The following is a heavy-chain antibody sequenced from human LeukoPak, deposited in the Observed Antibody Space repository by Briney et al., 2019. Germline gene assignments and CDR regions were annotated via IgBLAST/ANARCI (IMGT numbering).Heavy chain of an antibody. CDR2: IYYSGST. J-gene: IGHJ5*02. V-gene: IGHV4-31*03. CDR3: ARGRRSIAVAKNWFDP. CDR1: GGSISSGGYY. Sequence: PSETLSLTCTVSGGSISSGGYYWSWIRQHPGKGLEWIGYIYYSGSTYYNPSLKSRVTISVDTSKNQFSLKLSSVTAADTAVYYCARGRRSIAVAKNWFDPWGQGTLVTVSS. D-gene: IGHD6-19*01.